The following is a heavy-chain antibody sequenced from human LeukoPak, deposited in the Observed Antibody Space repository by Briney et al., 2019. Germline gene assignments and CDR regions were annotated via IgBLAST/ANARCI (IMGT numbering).Heavy chain of an antibody. Sequence: LETLSLTCTVSSGSISSYYWSWIRQPAGKGPELIGRIYTSGTTNSNPSLKSRVTMSIDAPKNQFSLKLSSVTAADTAVYYCAAVYGDYVAYWGQGTLVTVSS. CDR3: AAVYGDYVAY. D-gene: IGHD4-17*01. J-gene: IGHJ4*02. CDR1: SGSISSYY. CDR2: IYTSGTT. V-gene: IGHV4-4*07.